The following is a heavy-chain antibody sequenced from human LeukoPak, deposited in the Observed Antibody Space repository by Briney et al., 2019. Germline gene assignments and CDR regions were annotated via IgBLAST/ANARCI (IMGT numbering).Heavy chain of an antibody. Sequence: GASVKVSCKASGYIFRNYYMHGVRQAPGRGLEWMGRINPDSGCTSYPQKVQGRVSMTKDTSNRTVYLDLSLLTFEDTAIYYCARVSRALYDVIAYWGQGTLLSVSS. CDR1: GYIFRNYY. J-gene: IGHJ4*02. V-gene: IGHV1-2*06. D-gene: IGHD2-2*02. CDR3: ARVSRALYDVIAY. CDR2: INPDSGCT.